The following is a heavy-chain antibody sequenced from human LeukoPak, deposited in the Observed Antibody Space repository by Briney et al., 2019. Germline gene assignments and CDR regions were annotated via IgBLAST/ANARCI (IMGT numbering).Heavy chain of an antibody. V-gene: IGHV1-18*04. CDR2: ISAYNGNT. J-gene: IGHJ5*02. CDR1: GHTFTSYG. Sequence: ASVKVSCKASGHTFTSYGISWVRQAPGQGLEWMGWISAYNGNTNYAQKLQGRVTMTTDTSTSTAYMELRSLRSDDTAVYYCAREPPAGAAHYYGSGSYYHWGQGTLVTVSS. CDR3: AREPPAGAAHYYGSGSYYH. D-gene: IGHD3-10*01.